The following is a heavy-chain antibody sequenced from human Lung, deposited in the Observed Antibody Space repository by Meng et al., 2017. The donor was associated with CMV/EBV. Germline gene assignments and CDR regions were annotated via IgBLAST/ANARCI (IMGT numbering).Heavy chain of an antibody. D-gene: IGHD3-3*01. V-gene: IGHV1-46*01. CDR1: FTGKY. J-gene: IGHJ4*02. Sequence: FTGKYIYWVRQAPGQGLEWVGMINPSGGSTSYAPKFQGRVTVTSDTSTSTVYMELSSLRSEDTAVFYCARVIGQFSGPDFWSGYFDYWGQGTLVTVSS. CDR3: ARVIGQFSGPDFWSGYFDY. CDR2: INPSGGST.